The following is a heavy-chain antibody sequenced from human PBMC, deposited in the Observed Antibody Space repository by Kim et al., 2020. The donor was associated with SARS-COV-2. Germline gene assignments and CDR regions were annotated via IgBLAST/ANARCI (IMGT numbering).Heavy chain of an antibody. Sequence: SETLSLTCTVSGGSISSYYWSWIRQPPGKGLEWIGYIYYSGSTNYNPSLKSRVTISVDTSKNQFSPKLSSVTAADTAVYYCARVQTGYYYDSSGLGAFDIWGQGTMVTVSS. D-gene: IGHD3-22*01. CDR3: ARVQTGYYYDSSGLGAFDI. J-gene: IGHJ3*02. CDR2: IYYSGST. V-gene: IGHV4-59*01. CDR1: GGSISSYY.